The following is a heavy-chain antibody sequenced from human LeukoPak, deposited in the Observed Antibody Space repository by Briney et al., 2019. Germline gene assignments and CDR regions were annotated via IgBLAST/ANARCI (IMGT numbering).Heavy chain of an antibody. CDR2: IIPLFDTV. CDR1: GGTFYNYT. V-gene: IGHV1-69*05. Sequence: SVKVSCKPSGGTFYNYTISWVRQAPGQGLEWMGGIIPLFDTVNYAQKFQGRVTITTDESTTTAYMELSSLRYEDTAVYYCARGGLSEELQAGMDVWGKGTTVTVSS. CDR3: ARGGLSEELQAGMDV. J-gene: IGHJ6*04. D-gene: IGHD5-24*01.